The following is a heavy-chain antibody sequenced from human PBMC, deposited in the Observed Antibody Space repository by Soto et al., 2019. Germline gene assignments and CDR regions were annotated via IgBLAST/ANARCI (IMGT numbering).Heavy chain of an antibody. Sequence: EVQLVESGGGLVKPGGSLRLSCAASGFTFSNAWMSWVRQAPGKGLEWVGHIKSTTDGGTTDYAAPVKGRFTISRDDSKNTLYLQMSSLKTEDTAVYYCTTDSSTSFGVPFRGYYYGMDVWGQGTTVTVSS. D-gene: IGHD3-3*01. CDR2: IKSTTDGGTT. CDR3: TTDSSTSFGVPFRGYYYGMDV. V-gene: IGHV3-15*01. CDR1: GFTFSNAW. J-gene: IGHJ6*02.